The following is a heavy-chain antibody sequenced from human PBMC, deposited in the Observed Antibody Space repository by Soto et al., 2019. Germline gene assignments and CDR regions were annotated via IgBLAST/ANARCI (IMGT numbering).Heavy chain of an antibody. V-gene: IGHV1-8*01. D-gene: IGHD6-19*01. Sequence: AAVKVSCKASGYTFTSYDINWVRQATGQGLEWMGWMNPNSGNTGYAQKFQGRVTMTRNTSISTAYMELSSLRSEDTAVYYCASAHSGYSSGWSDAFDIWGQGTMVTVSS. CDR2: MNPNSGNT. J-gene: IGHJ3*02. CDR1: GYTFTSYD. CDR3: ASAHSGYSSGWSDAFDI.